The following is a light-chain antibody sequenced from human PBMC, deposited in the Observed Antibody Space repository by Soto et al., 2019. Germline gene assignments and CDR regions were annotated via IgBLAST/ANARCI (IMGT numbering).Light chain of an antibody. CDR3: CSYDGDNNLVV. Sequence: QSVLTQPASVSGSPGQSITISCTGISSDVGGYNYVSWYQQHPGKAPKIIIYEVTNRPSGVSNRFSGSKSGNTASLTVSGLQAEDEADYYCCSYDGDNNLVVFGTGTKLSVL. J-gene: IGLJ1*01. V-gene: IGLV2-14*01. CDR2: EVT. CDR1: SSDVGGYNY.